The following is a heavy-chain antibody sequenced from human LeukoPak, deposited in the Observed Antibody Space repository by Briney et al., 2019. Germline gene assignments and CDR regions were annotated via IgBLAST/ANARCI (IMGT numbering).Heavy chain of an antibody. J-gene: IGHJ4*02. Sequence: PGGSLRLSCAASGFTFNSYWMHWVRQAPGKGLVWVSRINSDGSSTSYADSVKGRFTISRDNAKNTLYLQMNSLRAEDTAVYYCARERYYGSGSYYNLFDYWGKGTLVTVSS. D-gene: IGHD3-10*01. CDR1: GFTFNSYW. CDR3: ARERYYGSGSYYNLFDY. V-gene: IGHV3-74*01. CDR2: INSDGSST.